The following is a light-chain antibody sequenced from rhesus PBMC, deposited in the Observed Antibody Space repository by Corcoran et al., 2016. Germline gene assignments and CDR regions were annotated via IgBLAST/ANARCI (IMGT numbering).Light chain of an antibody. Sequence: DIQMTQSPSSLSASIGDRVTITFRASQAISSYLAWYQQKPGNAPKPLIYFASTLHYGVPSRFSGSGSRKEFTLTISSLQPEDFATYFCQQYNSDPLTFGGGTKVEIK. CDR2: FAS. CDR3: QQYNSDPLT. CDR1: QAISSY. V-gene: IGKV1-37*01. J-gene: IGKJ4*01.